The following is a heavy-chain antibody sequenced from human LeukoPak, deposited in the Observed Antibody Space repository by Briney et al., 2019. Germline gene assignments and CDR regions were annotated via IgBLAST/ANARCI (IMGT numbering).Heavy chain of an antibody. J-gene: IGHJ4*02. D-gene: IGHD3/OR15-3a*01. Sequence: GGSLRLSCAASGFTLSSYAMSWVRQAPGKGLEWVSVVSSSGGNTYNADSVKGRFTISRDNSKNTLYLQMNSLRAEDTAVYYCAKEDWLGFDYWGQGTLVTVSS. CDR3: AKEDWLGFDY. CDR1: GFTLSSYA. V-gene: IGHV3-23*01. CDR2: VSSSGGNT.